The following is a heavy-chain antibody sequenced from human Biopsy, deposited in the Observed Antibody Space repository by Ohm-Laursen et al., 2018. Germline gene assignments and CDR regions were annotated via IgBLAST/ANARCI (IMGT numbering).Heavy chain of an antibody. CDR1: GGSISSDY. CDR2: ISSSGITA. J-gene: IGHJ4*02. D-gene: IGHD6-19*01. Sequence: LSLTWTVSGGSISSDYWSWIRQAPGKGLEWVSYISSSGITAHYADSVKGRFTISRDNAKNSLYLQMNSLRAEDTAIYYCARSGWNFEFDSWGKGTLVAVSS. V-gene: IGHV3-11*01. CDR3: ARSGWNFEFDS.